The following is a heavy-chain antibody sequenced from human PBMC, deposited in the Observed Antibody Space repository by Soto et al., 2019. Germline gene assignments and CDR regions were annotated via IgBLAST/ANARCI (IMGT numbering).Heavy chain of an antibody. J-gene: IGHJ2*01. D-gene: IGHD3-9*01. CDR2: ISSSGSTI. CDR3: ARDPLRLWFFDL. CDR1: AFSFSDFY. V-gene: IGHV3-11*01. Sequence: ESGGGLVKPGGSLRLSCAASAFSFSDFYMSWIRQAQGKGLEWISYISSSGSTIYYADSVKGRFTIARDNAKNSLYLQMNSLRAEDTAVYYCARDPLRLWFFDLWGRGTLVTVSP.